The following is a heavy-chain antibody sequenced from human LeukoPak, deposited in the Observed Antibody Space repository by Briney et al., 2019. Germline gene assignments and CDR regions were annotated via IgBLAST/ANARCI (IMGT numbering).Heavy chain of an antibody. J-gene: IGHJ4*02. Sequence: SSETLSPTCTVSGGSISSGGYYWSWIRQHPGKGLEWMGYIYYSGSTYYNPSLESRVTISVDTSKNQFSLKLSSVTAADTAVYYCARGLNEQWLVPLFDYWGQGTLVTVSS. D-gene: IGHD6-19*01. CDR2: IYYSGST. V-gene: IGHV4-31*03. CDR3: ARGLNEQWLVPLFDY. CDR1: GGSISSGGYY.